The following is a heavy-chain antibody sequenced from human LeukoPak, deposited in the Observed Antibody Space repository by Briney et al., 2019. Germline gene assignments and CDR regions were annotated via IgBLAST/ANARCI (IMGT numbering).Heavy chain of an antibody. Sequence: ASVKVSCKASGYTFTGYYMHWVRQAPGQGLEWMGWINPNSGGTNYAQKFQGRVTMTRDTSISTAYMELSRLRSDDTAVYYCAREGVYSSSSPYYYYYMDVWGKGTTVTVSS. CDR1: GYTFTGYY. J-gene: IGHJ6*03. D-gene: IGHD6-6*01. CDR3: AREGVYSSSSPYYYYYMDV. V-gene: IGHV1-2*02. CDR2: INPNSGGT.